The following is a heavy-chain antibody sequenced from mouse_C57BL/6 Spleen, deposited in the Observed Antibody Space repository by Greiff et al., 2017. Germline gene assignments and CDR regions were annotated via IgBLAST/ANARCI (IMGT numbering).Heavy chain of an antibody. D-gene: IGHD1-1*01. J-gene: IGHJ4*01. CDR2: ISGGGGNT. CDR1: GFTFSSYT. CDR3: ARHYYYGSSPYAMDY. V-gene: IGHV5-9*01. Sequence: ESGGGLVKPGGSLKLSCAASGFTFSSYTMSWVRQTPEKRLEWVATISGGGGNTYYPDSVKGRFTISRDNAKNTLYLQMSSLRSEDTALYYCARHYYYGSSPYAMDYWGQGTSVTVSS.